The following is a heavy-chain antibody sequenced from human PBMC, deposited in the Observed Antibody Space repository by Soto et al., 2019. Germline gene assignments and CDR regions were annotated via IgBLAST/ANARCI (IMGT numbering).Heavy chain of an antibody. D-gene: IGHD2-15*01. J-gene: IGHJ6*03. V-gene: IGHV4-59*08. CDR2: IYYSGST. CDR3: ARHLGSIYYYYYMDV. Sequence: SETLSLTCTVSGGSISSYYWSWIRQPPGKGLEWIGYIYYSGSTNYNPSLKSRVTISVDTSKNQFSLKLSSVTAADTAVYYCARHLGSIYYYYYMDVWGKGTTVTVSS. CDR1: GGSISSYY.